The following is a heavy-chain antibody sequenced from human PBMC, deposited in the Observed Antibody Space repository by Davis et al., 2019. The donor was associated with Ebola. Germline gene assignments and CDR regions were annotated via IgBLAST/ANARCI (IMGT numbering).Heavy chain of an antibody. J-gene: IGHJ6*02. CDR3: ARTWELPYYYYGMDV. D-gene: IGHD1-26*01. V-gene: IGHV4-34*01. CDR1: GGSFSGYY. CDR2: INHSGST. Sequence: SETLSLTCAVSGGSFSGYYWSWIRQPPGKGLEWIGEINHSGSTNYNPSLKSRVTISVDTSKNQFSLKLSSVTAADTAVYYCARTWELPYYYYGMDVWGQGTTVTVSS.